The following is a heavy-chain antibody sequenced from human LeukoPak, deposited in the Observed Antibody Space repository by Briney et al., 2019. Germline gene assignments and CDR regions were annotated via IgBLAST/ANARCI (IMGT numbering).Heavy chain of an antibody. Sequence: PSETLSLTCTVSGGSISSSNYYWGWIRQPPGKGLEWIGSIYYSGSTYYNPSLKSRVTISVDTSKNQFSLRLSSVTAADTAVYYCARQSLSGTHSDYWGQGTLVTVSS. J-gene: IGHJ4*02. CDR1: GGSISSSNYY. V-gene: IGHV4-39*01. D-gene: IGHD1-1*01. CDR2: IYYSGST. CDR3: ARQSLSGTHSDY.